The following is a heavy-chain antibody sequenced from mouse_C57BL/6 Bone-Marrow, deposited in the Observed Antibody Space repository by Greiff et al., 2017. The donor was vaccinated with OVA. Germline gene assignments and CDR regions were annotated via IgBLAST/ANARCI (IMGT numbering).Heavy chain of an antibody. V-gene: IGHV1-69*01. Sequence: VQLQQPGAELVMPGASVKLSCKASGYTFTSYWMHWVKQRPGQGLEWIGEIDPSDSYTNYNQKFKGKSTLTVDKSSSTAYMQLISLTSEDSAVYYCARGNYFDYWGQGTTLTVSS. CDR3: ARGNYFDY. CDR1: GYTFTSYW. CDR2: IDPSDSYT. J-gene: IGHJ2*01.